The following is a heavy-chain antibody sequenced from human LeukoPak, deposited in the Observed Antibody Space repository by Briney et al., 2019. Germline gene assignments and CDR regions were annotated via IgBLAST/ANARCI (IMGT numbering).Heavy chain of an antibody. CDR1: GDSISSGDYY. CDR3: AREYSSSVGY. D-gene: IGHD6-6*01. V-gene: IGHV4-30-4*08. CDR2: IFYSGST. Sequence: KASETLSLTCTVSGDSISSGDYYWSWIRQPPGKGLEWIGYIFYSGSTYYNPSLKSRVTISLDTSKNQFSLKVSSVTAADTAVYYCAREYSSSVGYWGQGTLVTVSS. J-gene: IGHJ4*02.